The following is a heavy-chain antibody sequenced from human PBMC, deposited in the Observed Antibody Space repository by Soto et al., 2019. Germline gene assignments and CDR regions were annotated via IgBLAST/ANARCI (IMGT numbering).Heavy chain of an antibody. Sequence: GGSLRLSCAASGFTFSSYAMSWVRQAPGKGLEWVSAISGSGGSTYYADSVKGRFTISRDNSKNTLYLQMNSLRAEDTAVYYCAKYEQQLVLKALLFDYWGQGTLVTVSS. D-gene: IGHD6-13*01. J-gene: IGHJ4*02. CDR2: ISGSGGST. CDR3: AKYEQQLVLKALLFDY. V-gene: IGHV3-23*01. CDR1: GFTFSSYA.